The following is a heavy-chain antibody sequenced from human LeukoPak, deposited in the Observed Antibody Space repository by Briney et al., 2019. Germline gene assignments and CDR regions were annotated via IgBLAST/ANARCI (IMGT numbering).Heavy chain of an antibody. J-gene: IGHJ5*02. CDR3: AKCDHSNYYDSSGYYP. V-gene: IGHV3-53*01. CDR1: GFTVSSNY. CDR2: VYSGGDT. D-gene: IGHD3-22*01. Sequence: PGGSLRLSCAASGFTVSSNYMTWIRQAPGERLEWVSIVYSGGDTYYADSVKGRFTMSRDNSKNMLYLQMNSLRAEDTAVYYCAKCDHSNYYDSSGYYPWGQGTLVTVSS.